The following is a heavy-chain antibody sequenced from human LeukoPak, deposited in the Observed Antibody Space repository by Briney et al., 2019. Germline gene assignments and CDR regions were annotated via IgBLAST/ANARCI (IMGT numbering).Heavy chain of an antibody. V-gene: IGHV4-39*07. CDR3: ARADRYSSSRYGYYYYMDV. Sequence: SETLSLTCTVSGGSISSSSYYWGWIRQPPGKGLEWIGSIYYSGSTYYNPSLKSRVTISVDTSKNQFSLKLSSVTAADTAVYYCARADRYSSSRYGYYYYMDVWGKGTTVTISS. CDR1: GGSISSSSYY. J-gene: IGHJ6*03. D-gene: IGHD6-13*01. CDR2: IYYSGST.